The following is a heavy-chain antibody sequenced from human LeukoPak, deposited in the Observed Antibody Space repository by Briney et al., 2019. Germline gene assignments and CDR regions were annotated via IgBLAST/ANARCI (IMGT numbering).Heavy chain of an antibody. Sequence: SETLSLTCAVYGGSFSGYYWSWIRQPPGKGLEWIGGINHSGSTNYNPSLKSRVTISVDTSKNQFSLKLSSVTAADTAVYYCAHDTYSSGWYSAFDIWGQGTMVTVSS. J-gene: IGHJ3*02. D-gene: IGHD6-19*01. CDR3: AHDTYSSGWYSAFDI. V-gene: IGHV4-34*01. CDR1: GGSFSGYY. CDR2: INHSGST.